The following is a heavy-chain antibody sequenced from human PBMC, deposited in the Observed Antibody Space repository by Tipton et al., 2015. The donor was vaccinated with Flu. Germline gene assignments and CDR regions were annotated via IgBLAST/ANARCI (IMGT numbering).Heavy chain of an antibody. CDR3: ARRDYSNYVSDPKNCFDP. CDR1: GGSINGYY. D-gene: IGHD4-11*01. CDR2: LFHTGST. J-gene: IGHJ5*02. V-gene: IGHV4-59*08. Sequence: TLSLTCTIPGGSINGYYWSWIRQPPGKGLEWIGNLFHTGSTYHNPSLKSRVTISINTSKNQFSLKVFSVTAADTAVYYCARRDYSNYVSDPKNCFDPWGQGILVTVSS.